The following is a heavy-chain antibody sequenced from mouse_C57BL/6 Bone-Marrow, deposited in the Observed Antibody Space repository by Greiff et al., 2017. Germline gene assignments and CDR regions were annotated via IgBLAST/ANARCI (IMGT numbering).Heavy chain of an antibody. CDR2: INPYNGGT. CDR3: ARPRGSYYFDY. CDR1: GYTFTDYY. J-gene: IGHJ2*01. V-gene: IGHV1-19*01. Sequence: EVQLQQSGPVLVKPGASVKMSCKASGYTFTDYYMNWVKQSHGKSLEWIGVINPYNGGTSYNQKFKGKAKLTVDKSSSTAYMELNSLTSEDSAVYYCARPRGSYYFDYWGQGTTLTVSS.